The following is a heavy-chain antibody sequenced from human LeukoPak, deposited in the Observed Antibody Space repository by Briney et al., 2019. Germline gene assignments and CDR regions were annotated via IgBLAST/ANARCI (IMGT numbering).Heavy chain of an antibody. Sequence: SGGSLRLSCAASGFTVSSNYMSWVRQAPGKGLEWVSVIYSGGSTYYADSVKGRFTISRDNSKNTLYLQMNSLRAEDTAVYYCARVVSGSYYRQLYYFDYWGQGTLVTVSS. CDR3: ARVVSGSYYRQLYYFDY. J-gene: IGHJ4*02. V-gene: IGHV3-53*01. CDR1: GFTVSSNY. D-gene: IGHD1-26*01. CDR2: IYSGGST.